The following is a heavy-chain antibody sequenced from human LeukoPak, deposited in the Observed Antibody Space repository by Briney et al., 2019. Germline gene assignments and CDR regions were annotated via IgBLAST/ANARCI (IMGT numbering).Heavy chain of an antibody. Sequence: ASVKVSCKAYGYTFIDYYIHWVRQVPGQGLEWMGWINPNSGGTNYGQKFQGRVTMTRDTSISTAYMELSRLISDETAVYYCARIRYYYGSGSYSLGYWGQGTLVSVSS. D-gene: IGHD3-10*01. CDR2: INPNSGGT. CDR1: GYTFIDYY. V-gene: IGHV1-2*02. CDR3: ARIRYYYGSGSYSLGY. J-gene: IGHJ4*02.